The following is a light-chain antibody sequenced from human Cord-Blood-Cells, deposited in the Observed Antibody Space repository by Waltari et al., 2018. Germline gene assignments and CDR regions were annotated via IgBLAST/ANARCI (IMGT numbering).Light chain of an antibody. Sequence: QSLLTQPPSASATPGQRVTISCSGSRSNVGSNYVYWYQQLPGTAPKLLIYRNNPRPSGVPDRFSGSKSGTSASLAISGLRSEDEADYYCAAWDDSPVFGGGTKLTVL. CDR3: AAWDDSPV. J-gene: IGLJ2*01. CDR2: RNN. CDR1: RSNVGSNY. V-gene: IGLV1-47*01.